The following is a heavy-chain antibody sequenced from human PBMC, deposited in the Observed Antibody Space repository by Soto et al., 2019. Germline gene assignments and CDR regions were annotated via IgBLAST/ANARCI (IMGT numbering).Heavy chain of an antibody. D-gene: IGHD2-21*02. CDR3: AKDAGYGDGLWLAAN. J-gene: IGHJ4*02. Sequence: EVQLLESGGGLVQPGESLRLSCAASGFTFSIYAMMWVRQPPGKGQEWVAGMTGSGGDIRYADSVKGRFTISKDNSKNTRYLQMNSLRAEDTAMYYCAKDAGYGDGLWLAANWGQGTLVTVSS. CDR2: MTGSGGDI. V-gene: IGHV3-23*01. CDR1: GFTFSIYA.